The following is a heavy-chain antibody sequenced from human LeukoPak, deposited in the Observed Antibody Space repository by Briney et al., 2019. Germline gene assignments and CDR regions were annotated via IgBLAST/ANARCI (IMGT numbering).Heavy chain of an antibody. CDR3: ARDGGGSYYDNWFDP. Sequence: ASVKVSCKASGYTFTGYYMHWVRQAPGQGLEWMGWINPNSGGTNYAQKFQGRVTMTRDTSISTAYMELSRLRSDDTAVYYCARDGGGSYYDNWFDPWGQGTLVTVSS. CDR2: INPNSGGT. V-gene: IGHV1-2*02. D-gene: IGHD1-26*01. J-gene: IGHJ5*02. CDR1: GYTFTGYY.